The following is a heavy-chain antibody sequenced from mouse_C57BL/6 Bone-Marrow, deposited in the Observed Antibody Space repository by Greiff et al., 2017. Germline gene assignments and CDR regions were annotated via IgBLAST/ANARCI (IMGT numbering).Heavy chain of an antibody. D-gene: IGHD4-1*01. CDR2: INYDGSST. CDR3: ARGDWDSFAY. V-gene: IGHV5-16*01. CDR1: GFTFSDYY. J-gene: IGHJ3*01. Sequence: EVQVVESEGGLVQPGSSMKLSCTASGFTFSDYYMAWVRQVPEKGLEWVANINYDGSSTYYLDSLKSRFIISRDNAKNILYLQMSSLKSEDTATYYCARGDWDSFAYWGQGTLVTVSA.